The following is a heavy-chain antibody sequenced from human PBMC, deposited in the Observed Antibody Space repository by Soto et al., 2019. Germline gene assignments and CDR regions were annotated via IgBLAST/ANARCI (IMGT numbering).Heavy chain of an antibody. Sequence: SQTLSLTCAISGDSVSSNTASWNWIRQSPSRGLEWLGRTYFRSRWYNDYAVSVKSRIIINPDTSNNQFSLQLNSVTPEDTAVYFCAKGDNLGPKTGYAFDPWGQGIMVTVS. CDR1: GDSVSSNTAS. CDR2: TYFRSRWYN. V-gene: IGHV6-1*01. D-gene: IGHD5-12*01. CDR3: AKGDNLGPKTGYAFDP. J-gene: IGHJ5*02.